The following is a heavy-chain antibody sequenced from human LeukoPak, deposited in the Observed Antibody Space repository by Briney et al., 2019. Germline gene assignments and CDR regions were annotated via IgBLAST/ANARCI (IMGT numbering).Heavy chain of an antibody. Sequence: GGSLRLSCAASGFTLSSYSMNWVRQAPGKGLEWVSSISSSSSYIYYADSVKGRFTISRDNAKNSLYLQMNSLRAEDTAVYYCARDQSSGSYHFDYWGQGTLVTVSS. CDR1: GFTLSSYS. J-gene: IGHJ4*02. CDR3: ARDQSSGSYHFDY. V-gene: IGHV3-21*01. D-gene: IGHD3-10*01. CDR2: ISSSSSYI.